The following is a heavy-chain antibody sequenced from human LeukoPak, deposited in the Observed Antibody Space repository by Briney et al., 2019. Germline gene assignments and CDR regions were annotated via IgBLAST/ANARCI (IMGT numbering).Heavy chain of an antibody. J-gene: IGHJ3*01. Sequence: AASVKVSCKASGYSFTGHYMHWVRQAPGQGLEWMGRIIPMFGTPNYAQKFQDRVTITADESARTAYMELSSLRFEDTAVYYCARQGYTNNLGGYFGDKDDCFDLWGQGTMVTVSS. CDR3: ARQGYTNNLGGYFGDKDDCFDL. CDR2: IIPMFGTP. CDR1: GYSFTGHY. V-gene: IGHV1-69*13. D-gene: IGHD3-9*01.